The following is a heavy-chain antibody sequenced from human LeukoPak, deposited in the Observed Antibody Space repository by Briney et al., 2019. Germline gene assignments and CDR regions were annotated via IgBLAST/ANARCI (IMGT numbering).Heavy chain of an antibody. J-gene: IGHJ4*02. CDR2: IYYSGST. Sequence: SETLSLTCTVSGGSISSYYWSWIRQPPGKGLEWIGYIYYSGSTNYNPSLKSRVTISVDTSKNQFSLKLSSVTAADTAVYYCASIAVAGKGIFDYWGQGTLVTVSS. CDR1: GGSISSYY. D-gene: IGHD6-19*01. CDR3: ASIAVAGKGIFDY. V-gene: IGHV4-59*12.